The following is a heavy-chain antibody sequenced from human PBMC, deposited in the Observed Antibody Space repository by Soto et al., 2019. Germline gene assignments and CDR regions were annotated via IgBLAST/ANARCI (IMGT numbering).Heavy chain of an antibody. CDR1: GGSINSYC. CDR3: ARHRRTTVAKFYFDN. CDR2: IFDSGNA. D-gene: IGHD4-4*01. V-gene: IGHV4-59*08. Sequence: QVQLQESGPGLVKPSETLSLTCTVSGGSINSYCWTGIRRPPGKGLGWIAYIFDSGNANYNPSLKSRVTISVDTSKNQFSLKLTSVTAADTAVYYCARHRRTTVAKFYFDNWGQGALVTVSS. J-gene: IGHJ4*02.